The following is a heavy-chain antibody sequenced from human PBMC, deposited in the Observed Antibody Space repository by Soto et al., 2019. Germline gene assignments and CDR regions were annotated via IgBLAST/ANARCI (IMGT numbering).Heavy chain of an antibody. CDR3: ARARQYYDCELDP. D-gene: IGHD3-22*01. J-gene: IGHJ5*02. CDR2: MYCSGST. Sequence: SETLSLTCSVSGGFISNSYWTWIRQTPVKGLEWIAHMYCSGSTNYNPSLKSRLSISIDTSKNQFSLKLTSVTAADTAMYYCARARQYYDCELDPWGQGTLVTVSS. CDR1: GGFISNSY. V-gene: IGHV4-59*12.